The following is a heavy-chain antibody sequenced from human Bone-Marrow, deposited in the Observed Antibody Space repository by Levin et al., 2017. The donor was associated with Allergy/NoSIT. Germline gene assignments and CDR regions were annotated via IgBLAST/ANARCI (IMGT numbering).Heavy chain of an antibody. CDR1: GFTFSSYW. Sequence: PGESLKISCAVSGFTFSSYWMHWVRQAPGKGLVWVSRINSDGSSTSYADSVKGRFTISRDNAKNTLYLQMNSLRAEDTAVYYCARAPQSGTRGYYYYGMDVWGQGTTVTVSS. CDR3: ARAPQSGTRGYYYYGMDV. CDR2: INSDGSST. D-gene: IGHD2-2*01. J-gene: IGHJ6*02. V-gene: IGHV3-74*01.